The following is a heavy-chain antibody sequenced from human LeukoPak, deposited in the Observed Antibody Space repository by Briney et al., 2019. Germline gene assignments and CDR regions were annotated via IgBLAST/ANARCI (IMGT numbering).Heavy chain of an antibody. CDR2: IYYSGST. D-gene: IGHD2-2*02. Sequence: SETLSLTCTVSGGSISSSSYYWGWIRQPPGKGLEWIGSIYYSGSTNYNPSLKSRVTISVDTSKNQFSLKLSSVTAADTAVYYCASGPGYCSSTSCYILDYWGQGTLVTVSS. CDR3: ASGPGYCSSTSCYILDY. CDR1: GGSISSSSYY. J-gene: IGHJ4*02. V-gene: IGHV4-39*07.